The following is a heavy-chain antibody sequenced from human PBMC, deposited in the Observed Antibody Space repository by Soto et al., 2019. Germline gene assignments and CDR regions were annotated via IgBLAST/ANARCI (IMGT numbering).Heavy chain of an antibody. D-gene: IGHD5-12*01. Sequence: PSETLSLTCTVSGGSISSSTYYWGWMRQPPGKGLEWIASFFIGGNTYYNPSLKSRVTISVDTSKNQFSLKLSSVTAADTAVYYCARWWLGGYDSYFDYWGQGALVTVSS. CDR2: FFIGGNT. V-gene: IGHV4-39*01. CDR1: GGSISSSTYY. CDR3: ARWWLGGYDSYFDY. J-gene: IGHJ4*02.